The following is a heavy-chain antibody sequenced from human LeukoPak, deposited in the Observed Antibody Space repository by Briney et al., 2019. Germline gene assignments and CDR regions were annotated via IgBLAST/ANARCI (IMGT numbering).Heavy chain of an antibody. CDR3: AREVPLVGATWFSRYREAFDI. D-gene: IGHD1-26*01. CDR2: INPNSGGT. Sequence: ASVKVSCKASGYTFTGYYKHWVRQAPGQGLEWMGWINPNSGGTNYAQKFQGRVTMTRDTSISTAYMELSRLRSDDTAVYYCAREVPLVGATWFSRYREAFDIWGQGTMVTVSS. V-gene: IGHV1-2*02. CDR1: GYTFTGYY. J-gene: IGHJ3*02.